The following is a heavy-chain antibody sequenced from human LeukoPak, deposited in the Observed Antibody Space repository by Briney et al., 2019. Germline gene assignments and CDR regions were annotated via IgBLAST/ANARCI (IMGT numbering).Heavy chain of an antibody. J-gene: IGHJ4*02. CDR2: IYYSGST. CDR1: GGSISSYY. D-gene: IGHD5-12*01. V-gene: IGHV4-59*01. Sequence: PSETLSLTCTVSGGSISSYYWSWIRQPPGKGLEWIGYIYYSGSTNYNPSLKSRVTISVDTSKNQFSLKLSSVTAADTAVYYCARGAYYSGYRNNFDYWGQGTLVTVSS. CDR3: ARGAYYSGYRNNFDY.